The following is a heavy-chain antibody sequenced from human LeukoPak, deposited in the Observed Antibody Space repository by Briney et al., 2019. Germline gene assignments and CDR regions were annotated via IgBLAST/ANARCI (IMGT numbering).Heavy chain of an antibody. CDR1: GGSISSGSYY. D-gene: IGHD3-10*01. CDR3: ARVVENYYGSGSPFDY. Sequence: SETLSLTCTVSGGSISSGSYYWSWIRQPAGKGLEWIGRIYTSGSTNYNPSLKSRVTISVDTSKNQFSLKLSSVTAADTAVYYCARVVENYYGSGSPFDYWGQGTLVTVSS. V-gene: IGHV4-61*02. J-gene: IGHJ4*02. CDR2: IYTSGST.